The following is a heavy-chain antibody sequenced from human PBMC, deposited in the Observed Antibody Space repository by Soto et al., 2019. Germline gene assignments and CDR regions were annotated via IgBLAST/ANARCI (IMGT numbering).Heavy chain of an antibody. J-gene: IGHJ4*02. V-gene: IGHV1-18*01. D-gene: IGHD3-22*01. CDR1: GYTFTAYG. CDR2: VSTNDDRT. CDR3: TRELNTESSAYYSFAY. Sequence: QVQLVQSGPEVKKPGASVKVSCKTSGYTFTAYGLAWLRQAPGQRPEWMGWVSTNDDRTNYAQKFQGRVTMTTDRSTTTTYMELRSLRADDTAVYYCTRELNTESSAYYSFAYWGQGTLVTVSS.